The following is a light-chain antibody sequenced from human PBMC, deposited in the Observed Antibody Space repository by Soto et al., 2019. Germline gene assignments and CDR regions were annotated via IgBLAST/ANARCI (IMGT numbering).Light chain of an antibody. CDR1: QSVSSY. V-gene: IGKV3-11*01. CDR3: HQYGTAPLT. CDR2: DAS. J-gene: IGKJ3*01. Sequence: EIVLTQSPATLSLSPGERATLSCRASQSVSSYLAWYQQKPGQAPRLLIYDASNRATGIPARFSGSGSGTEFTLTISSLEPEDFAVYYCHQYGTAPLTFGPGTKVDIK.